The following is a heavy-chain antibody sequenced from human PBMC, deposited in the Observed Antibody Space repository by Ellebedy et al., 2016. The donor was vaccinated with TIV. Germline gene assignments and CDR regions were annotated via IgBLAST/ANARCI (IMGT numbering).Heavy chain of an antibody. CDR3: VRGGGSGNHFEF. CDR2: IDPAGSET. D-gene: IGHD6-19*01. Sequence: GESLKISCAASGFTFSGYWMSWVRQAPGKGLEWVANIDPAGSETNYVDSVKGRFTMSRDNAKSSLFLQMSSLRPDDTAVYYCVRGGGSGNHFEFWGQGTLVAVSS. J-gene: IGHJ4*02. CDR1: GFTFSGYW. V-gene: IGHV3-7*01.